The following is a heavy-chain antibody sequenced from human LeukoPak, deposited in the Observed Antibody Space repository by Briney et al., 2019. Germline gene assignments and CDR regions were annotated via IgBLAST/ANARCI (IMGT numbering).Heavy chain of an antibody. V-gene: IGHV3-30*04. Sequence: GTSLRLSCAASGFTLNKYAMHWVRQAPGQGLESVAVISSDGREEFYPDSVKGRFTISRDTSKNTLYLQMNTLRAEDTAVYYCARERVGRKSPISAFDIWGQGTMVTVSS. CDR2: ISSDGREE. J-gene: IGHJ3*02. CDR3: ARERVGRKSPISAFDI. CDR1: GFTLNKYA. D-gene: IGHD1-26*01.